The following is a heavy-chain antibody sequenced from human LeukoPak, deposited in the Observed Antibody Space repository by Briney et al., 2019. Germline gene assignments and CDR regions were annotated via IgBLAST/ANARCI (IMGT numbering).Heavy chain of an antibody. CDR1: GYTFTGYY. CDR2: INPNSGGT. J-gene: IGHJ4*02. V-gene: IGHV1-2*04. Sequence: ASVKVSCKASGYTFTGYYMHCVRQAPGQGLEWMGWINPNSGGTNYAQKFQGWVTMTRDTSISTAYMELSRLRSDDTAVYYCARGGPTYSSGWDFDYWGQGTLVTVSS. D-gene: IGHD6-19*01. CDR3: ARGGPTYSSGWDFDY.